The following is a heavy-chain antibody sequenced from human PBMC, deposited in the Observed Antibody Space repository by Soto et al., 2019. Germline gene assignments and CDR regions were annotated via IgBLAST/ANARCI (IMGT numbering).Heavy chain of an antibody. CDR1: GGSFSGYY. CDR2: INHSGST. CDR3: ARERAPLRYFDSKGWFDP. Sequence: QVQLQQWGAGLLKPSETLSLTCAVYGGSFSGYYWSWIRQPPGKGLEWIGEINHSGSTNYNPSLKRRATISVDTPTNPFSLKLSPVTAADTAVYYCARERAPLRYFDSKGWFDPWGQGTLVTVSS. J-gene: IGHJ5*02. V-gene: IGHV4-34*01. D-gene: IGHD3-9*01.